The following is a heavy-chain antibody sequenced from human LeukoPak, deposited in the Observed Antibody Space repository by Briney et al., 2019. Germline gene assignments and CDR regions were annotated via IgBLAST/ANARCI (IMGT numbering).Heavy chain of an antibody. CDR1: GGTFSSYA. J-gene: IGHJ6*02. D-gene: IGHD2-2*01. CDR3: ARVSTPPNYYYYYGMDV. CDR2: IIPIFGTA. V-gene: IGHV1-69*13. Sequence: GASVKISCKASGGTFSSYAISWVRQAPGQGLEWMGGIIPIFGTANYAQKFQGRVTITADESTSTAYMELSSLRSEDTAVYYCARVSTPPNYYYYYGMDVWGQGTTVTVSS.